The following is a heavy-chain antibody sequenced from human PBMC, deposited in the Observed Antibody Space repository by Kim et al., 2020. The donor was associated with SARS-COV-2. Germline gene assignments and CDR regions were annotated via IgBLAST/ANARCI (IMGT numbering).Heavy chain of an antibody. J-gene: IGHJ4*02. V-gene: IGHV1-2*02. D-gene: IGHD2-2*01. CDR3: ARDFKGTSNWEFDY. Sequence: ASVKVSCKASGYTFTDYVVHWVRQAPGRGLEWLGWIYTKTGETKYTQRFQDRVTLTRDTSISTAYMELSGLGSDDTAVYYCARDFKGTSNWEFDYWGQGTLVTVSS. CDR1: GYTFTDYV. CDR2: IYTKTGET.